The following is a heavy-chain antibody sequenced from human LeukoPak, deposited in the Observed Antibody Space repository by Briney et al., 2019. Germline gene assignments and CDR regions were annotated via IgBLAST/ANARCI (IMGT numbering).Heavy chain of an antibody. Sequence: GESLKISCKGSGYSFSNYWIGWGRQMPGKGLESMGIIHPGDSDTRYSPSFQDQVTISADKSINTAYLQWSSLKASDTAMYYCARHRVLPSGRWYDYWGQGTLVTVSS. CDR2: IHPGDSDT. J-gene: IGHJ4*02. CDR3: ARHRVLPSGRWYDY. CDR1: GYSFSNYW. V-gene: IGHV5-51*01. D-gene: IGHD2-2*01.